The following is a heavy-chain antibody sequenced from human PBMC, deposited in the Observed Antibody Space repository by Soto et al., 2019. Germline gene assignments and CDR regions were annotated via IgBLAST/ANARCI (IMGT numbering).Heavy chain of an antibody. Sequence: ASVKVSCKVSGYTLTELSMHWVRQAPGKGLEWMGGFDPEDGETFYAQKFQGRVTMTEDTSTDTAYMELSSLRSEDTAVYYCATVFGTSSVGWFDPWGQGTLVTVSS. CDR1: GYTLTELS. V-gene: IGHV1-24*01. CDR3: ATVFGTSSVGWFDP. CDR2: FDPEDGET. D-gene: IGHD1-1*01. J-gene: IGHJ5*02.